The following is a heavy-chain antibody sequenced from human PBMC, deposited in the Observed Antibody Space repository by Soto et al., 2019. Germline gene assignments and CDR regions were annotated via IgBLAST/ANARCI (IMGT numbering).Heavy chain of an antibody. CDR1: GFTFSSYS. Sequence: GGSLRLSCAASGFTFSSYSMNWVRQAPGKGLEWVSSISSSSSYMYYADSVKGRFTISRDNAKNSLYLQMNSLRAEDTAVYYCARSADPYCGTTTCAYDYWAQGNLVTISA. CDR2: ISSSSSYM. J-gene: IGHJ4*01. D-gene: IGHD1-7*01. CDR3: ARSADPYCGTTTCAYDY. V-gene: IGHV3-21*01.